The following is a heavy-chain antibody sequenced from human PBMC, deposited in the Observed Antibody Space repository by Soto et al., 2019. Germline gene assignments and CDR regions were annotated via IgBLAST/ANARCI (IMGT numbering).Heavy chain of an antibody. V-gene: IGHV1-69*06. J-gene: IGHJ6*02. CDR2: IIPIFGTA. Sequence: QVQLVQSGAEVKKPGSSVKVSCKASGGTFSSYAISWVRQAPGQGLEWMGGIIPIFGTANYAQKFQGRVTITADKSTSKAYMELSSLRSEDTAVYYCARVVYGSGSASYGMDVWGQGTTVTVSS. CDR1: GGTFSSYA. CDR3: ARVVYGSGSASYGMDV. D-gene: IGHD3-10*01.